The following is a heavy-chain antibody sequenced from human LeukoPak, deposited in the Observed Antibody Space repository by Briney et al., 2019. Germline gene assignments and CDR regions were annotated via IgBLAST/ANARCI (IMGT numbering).Heavy chain of an antibody. D-gene: IGHD6-19*01. J-gene: IGHJ5*02. Sequence: GASVKVSCKASGGTFSSYAISWVRQAPGQGLEWMGGIIPIFGTANYAQKFQGRVTMTTDTSTSAAYMELRSLRSDDTAVYYCARERVVAGNSFDPWGQGTLVTVSS. V-gene: IGHV1-69*05. CDR1: GGTFSSYA. CDR3: ARERVVAGNSFDP. CDR2: IIPIFGTA.